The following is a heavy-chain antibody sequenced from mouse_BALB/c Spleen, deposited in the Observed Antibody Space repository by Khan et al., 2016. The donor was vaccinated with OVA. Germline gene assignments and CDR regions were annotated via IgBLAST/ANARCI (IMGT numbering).Heavy chain of an antibody. V-gene: IGHV3-2*02. Sequence: EVQLVETGPGLVKPSQSLSLTCTVTGYAITSDYAWNWLRQFPGNKLEWMGYIRSTGSTSYNPSLKSRISITRDTSKNQFFLQLKSVTTEDTATYYCARSLYYSYGYALDCWGRGTSVTVSS. D-gene: IGHD2-14*01. J-gene: IGHJ4*01. CDR2: IRSTGST. CDR1: GYAITSDYA. CDR3: ARSLYYSYGYALDC.